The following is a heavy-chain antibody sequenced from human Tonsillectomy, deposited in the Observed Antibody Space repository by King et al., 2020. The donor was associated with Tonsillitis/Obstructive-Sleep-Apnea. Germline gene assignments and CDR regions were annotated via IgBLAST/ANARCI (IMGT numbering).Heavy chain of an antibody. CDR3: TRENHGFDY. V-gene: IGHV3-49*04. D-gene: IGHD1-14*01. J-gene: IGHJ4*02. Sequence: VQLVESGGGLVQPGRSLRLSCTGSGFTFGDYAMNWVRQAPGTGLEWVGFIRSEAYCGTTEYAASVKGRFTISRDDSKTIAYLQMDSLKTEDTAVYYCTRENHGFDYWGQGALVTVSS. CDR1: GFTFGDYA. CDR2: IRSEAYCGTT.